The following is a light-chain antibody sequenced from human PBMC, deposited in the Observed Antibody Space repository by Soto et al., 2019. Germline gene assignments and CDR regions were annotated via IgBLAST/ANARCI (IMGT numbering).Light chain of an antibody. CDR1: SSDIGSYDL. CDR3: CSGSTTFYV. J-gene: IGLJ1*01. CDR2: EVR. Sequence: QSAPTQPASVSGSPGQSITISCTGTSSDIGSYDLVSWYQQHADKVPKLIIYEVRKRPSGVSNRFSGSKSGNTASLTISGLQAEDEADYYCCSGSTTFYVFGTGTKLTVL. V-gene: IGLV2-23*02.